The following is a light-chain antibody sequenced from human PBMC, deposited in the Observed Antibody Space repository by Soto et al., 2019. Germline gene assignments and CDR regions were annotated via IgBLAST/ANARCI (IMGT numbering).Light chain of an antibody. CDR1: QNLGTLY. CDR3: QLSQQRSSWPPIA. J-gene: IGKJ5*01. Sequence: EIVFTESPGTLSLSPGERGTLSCRASQNLGTLYLAWFQQKSGQAPRLLIYDASFRATGIPERFSGSGSGTDFTLSISSLEPEDFAVYYCQLSQQRSSWPPIAFGQGTRLEI. V-gene: IGKV3D-20*02. CDR2: DAS.